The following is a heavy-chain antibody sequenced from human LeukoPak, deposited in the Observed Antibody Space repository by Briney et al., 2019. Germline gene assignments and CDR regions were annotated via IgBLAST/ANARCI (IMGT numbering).Heavy chain of an antibody. CDR3: VRDADWSFDY. D-gene: IGHD3-9*01. V-gene: IGHV3-30*02. CDR1: GFTFSSHG. CDR2: IRNDGSDK. Sequence: GGSLRLPCGASGFTFSSHGMHWVRQAPGRGLEWVAFIRNDGSDKYYADSVKGRFTISRDNSKNTLSVQMNSLRVQDTAVYYCVRDADWSFDYWGQGTLLTVSS. J-gene: IGHJ4*02.